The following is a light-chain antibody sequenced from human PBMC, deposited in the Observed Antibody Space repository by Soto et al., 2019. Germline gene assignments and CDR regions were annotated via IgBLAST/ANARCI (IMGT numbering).Light chain of an antibody. CDR1: QSVSSSY. Sequence: EIVLTQSPGTLSLSPGERATLSCRASQSVSSSYLAWYQQKPGQAPRLLIYGASSRATGIPDRFSGSGSGTDFTLTISRREPEYFAVYYCQQYGSSPPTFGPGTKGDIK. CDR2: GAS. J-gene: IGKJ3*01. V-gene: IGKV3-20*01. CDR3: QQYGSSPPT.